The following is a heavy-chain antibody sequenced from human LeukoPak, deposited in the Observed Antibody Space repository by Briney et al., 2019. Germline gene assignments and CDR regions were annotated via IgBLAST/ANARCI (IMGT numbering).Heavy chain of an antibody. CDR1: GYTFSAYY. Sequence: SVKVSRKGSGYTFSAYYIHWVRRAPGEGLEWVGAIIPSDGRTSNAQKFQGRVTMTRDTSTTSVYMEVNSLRSEDTAVYYCARGREGAYSGSSLDSWGQGTLVTVSS. V-gene: IGHV1-46*01. J-gene: IGHJ4*02. D-gene: IGHD1-26*01. CDR3: ARGREGAYSGSSLDS. CDR2: IIPSDGRT.